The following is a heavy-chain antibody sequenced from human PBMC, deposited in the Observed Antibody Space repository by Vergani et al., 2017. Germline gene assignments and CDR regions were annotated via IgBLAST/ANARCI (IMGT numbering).Heavy chain of an antibody. CDR1: GFTFSSYS. V-gene: IGHV3-23*04. CDR3: AKGTLFLPYYMDV. CDR2: ISGSGGST. J-gene: IGHJ6*03. D-gene: IGHD3-10*02. Sequence: EVQLVESGGGLVQPGGSLRLSCAASGFTFSSYSMNWVRQAPGKGLEWVSAISGSGGSTYYADSVKGRFTISRDNSKNTRYLQMNSLRAEDTAVYYCAKGTLFLPYYMDVWGKGTTVTVSS.